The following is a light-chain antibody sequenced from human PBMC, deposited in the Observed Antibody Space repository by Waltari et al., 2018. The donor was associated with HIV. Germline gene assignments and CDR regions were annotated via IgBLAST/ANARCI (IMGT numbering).Light chain of an antibody. CDR2: ADA. CDR3: STWDDRLNGVV. CDR1: TPHIGSSN. Sequence: QSVLTQPPSASGTPGQRVIISCSGSTPHIGSSNVTWYQQFSRAAPKLLIYADAQRPSGVPDRFSGSKSGTSASLVISGLQSEDEADYYCSTWDDRLNGVVFGGGTRLTVV. V-gene: IGLV1-44*01. J-gene: IGLJ2*01.